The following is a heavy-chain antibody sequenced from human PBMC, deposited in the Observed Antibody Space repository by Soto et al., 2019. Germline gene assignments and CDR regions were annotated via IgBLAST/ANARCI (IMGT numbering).Heavy chain of an antibody. CDR2: ISGRGIST. CDR1: GFTFRSYA. V-gene: IGHV3-23*01. CDR3: AKEPVGPDWYFDL. J-gene: IGHJ2*01. Sequence: DVQLLESGGGLVQPGGSLRLSCAASGFTFRSYAMSWVRQAPGKGLEWVSGISGRGISTHYADSVKGRFTVSRDNSKNTIYLQMNSLRAEDTAVYNCAKEPVGPDWYFDLWGRGTLVTVSS.